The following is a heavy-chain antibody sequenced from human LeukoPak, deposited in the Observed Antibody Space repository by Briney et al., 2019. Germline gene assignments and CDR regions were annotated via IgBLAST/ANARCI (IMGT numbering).Heavy chain of an antibody. Sequence: SETLSLTCTVSGGSISSSSYYWGWIRQPPGKGLEWIGSIYYSGSSYYNPSLKSRVTISVDTSKNQFSLTLSYVPAADTAVYYCARHSYYDSSGIRGYFDYWGQGTLVTVSS. CDR1: GGSISSSSYY. J-gene: IGHJ4*02. D-gene: IGHD3-22*01. CDR3: ARHSYYDSSGIRGYFDY. CDR2: IYYSGSS. V-gene: IGHV4-39*01.